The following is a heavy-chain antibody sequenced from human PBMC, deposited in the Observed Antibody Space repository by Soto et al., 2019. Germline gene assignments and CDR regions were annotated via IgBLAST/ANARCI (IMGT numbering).Heavy chain of an antibody. J-gene: IGHJ4*02. CDR2: IYTSGST. CDR3: ARGGYVWGSYRPPDYFDY. D-gene: IGHD3-16*02. V-gene: IGHV4-4*07. Sequence: SEALSLTCTVSGGSISSYYWIWIRRPAGKGLEWIGRIYTSGSTNYNPSLKSRVTMSVDTSKNQFSLKLSSVTAADTAVYYCARGGYVWGSYRPPDYFDYWGQGTLVTVSS. CDR1: GGSISSYY.